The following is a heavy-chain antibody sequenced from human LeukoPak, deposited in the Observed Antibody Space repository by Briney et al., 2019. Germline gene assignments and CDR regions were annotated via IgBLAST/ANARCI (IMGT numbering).Heavy chain of an antibody. CDR1: GFTFSSYA. CDR3: AKGRSFLLN. V-gene: IGHV3-30*04. CDR2: ISYDGSNK. D-gene: IGHD3-10*01. Sequence: PGGSLRLSCAASGFTFSSYAMHWVRQAPGKGLEWVAVISYDGSNKYYADSVKGRFTISRDNSKNTLYLQMNSLRAEDTAVYYCAKGRSFLLNWGQGTLVTVSS. J-gene: IGHJ4*02.